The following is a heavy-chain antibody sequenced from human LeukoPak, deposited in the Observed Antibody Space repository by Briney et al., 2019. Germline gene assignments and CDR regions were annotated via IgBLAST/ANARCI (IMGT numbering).Heavy chain of an antibody. J-gene: IGHJ4*02. V-gene: IGHV4-39*07. CDR1: GGSISSSSYY. CDR2: INHSGST. CDR3: ARAVSKYGSGSYRAEGGDY. D-gene: IGHD3-10*01. Sequence: PSETLSLTCTVSGGSISSSSYYWGWIRQPPGKGLEWIGEINHSGSTNYNPSLKSRVTISVDTSKKQFSLKLRSVTAADTAVYYCARAVSKYGSGSYRAEGGDYWGQGTLVTVSS.